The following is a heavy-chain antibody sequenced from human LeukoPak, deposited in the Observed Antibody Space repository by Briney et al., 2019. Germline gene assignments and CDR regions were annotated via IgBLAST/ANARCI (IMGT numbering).Heavy chain of an antibody. D-gene: IGHD2-15*01. CDR3: ARDRIGYCSGGSCYTKVWYFDL. V-gene: IGHV4-59*01. CDR1: GGSISSYY. CDR2: IYYSGST. J-gene: IGHJ2*01. Sequence: ETLSLTCTVSGGSISSYYWSWIRQPPGKGLEWIGYIYYSGSTNYNPSLKSRVTISVDTSKNQFSLKLSSVTAADTAVYYCARDRIGYCSGGSCYTKVWYFDLWGRGTLVTVSS.